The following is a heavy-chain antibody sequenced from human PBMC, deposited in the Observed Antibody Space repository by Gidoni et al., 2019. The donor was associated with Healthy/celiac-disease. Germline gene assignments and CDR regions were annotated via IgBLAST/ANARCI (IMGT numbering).Heavy chain of an antibody. J-gene: IGHJ4*02. CDR3: ARGLGSGSYYVWVEAGRYFDY. V-gene: IGHV4-34*01. Sequence: QVQLQQWGAGLLKPSETLSLPCAVYGGSFSGYCWSWIRQPPGKGLEWIGEINHSGSTNYNPSLKSRVTISVDTSKNQFSLKLSSVTAADTAVYYCARGLGSGSYYVWVEAGRYFDYWGQGTLVTVSS. CDR1: GGSFSGYC. CDR2: INHSGST. D-gene: IGHD1-26*01.